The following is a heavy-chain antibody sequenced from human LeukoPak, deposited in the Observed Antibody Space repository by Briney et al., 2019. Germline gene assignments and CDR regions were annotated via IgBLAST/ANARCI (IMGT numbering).Heavy chain of an antibody. V-gene: IGHV3-74*01. CDR1: GFTSSSYW. D-gene: IGHD3-22*01. Sequence: GGSLRLSCAASGFTSSSYWMHWVRQAPGKGLVWVSRINSDGSNANYADSVKGRFTMSRDNAKNTLYLQLNSLRAEDTAVYYCARDRYYYESRGIDYWGQGTLVTVSS. CDR3: ARDRYYYESRGIDY. CDR2: INSDGSNA. J-gene: IGHJ4*02.